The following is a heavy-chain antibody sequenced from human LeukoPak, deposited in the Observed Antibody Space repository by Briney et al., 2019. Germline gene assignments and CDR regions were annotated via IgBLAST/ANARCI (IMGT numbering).Heavy chain of an antibody. CDR1: GFTFSSFS. J-gene: IGHJ5*02. Sequence: PGGSLRLSCAASGFTFSSFSMNWVRQAPGKGLEWISYIRSRSSSTYYADSVKGRFTISRDDAKNSLYLQMNSLRAEDTAVYYCARGGGSGSYLTSWGQGTLVTVSS. V-gene: IGHV3-48*01. CDR3: ARGGGSGSYLTS. CDR2: IRSRSSST. D-gene: IGHD3-10*01.